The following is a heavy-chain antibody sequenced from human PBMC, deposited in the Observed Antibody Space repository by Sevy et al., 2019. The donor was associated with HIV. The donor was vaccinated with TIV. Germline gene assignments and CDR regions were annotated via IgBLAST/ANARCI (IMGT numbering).Heavy chain of an antibody. V-gene: IGHV3-21*01. CDR2: ISSSGNYI. CDR3: AGPMAVAPRTDY. D-gene: IGHD6-19*01. CDR1: GFIFSSFT. J-gene: IGHJ4*02. Sequence: GGSLRLSCAASGFIFSSFTMNWVRQAPGKGLEWVSSISSSGNYIYFADSVKGRFTISRDNTKNSLYLHLNSLRAEDTAVYYGAGPMAVAPRTDYWGQGTLVTVSS.